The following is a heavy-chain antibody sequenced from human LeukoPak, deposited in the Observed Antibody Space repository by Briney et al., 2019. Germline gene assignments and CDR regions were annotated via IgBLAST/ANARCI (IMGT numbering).Heavy chain of an antibody. D-gene: IGHD6-6*01. Sequence: PGGSLRLSCAASGFTFNSYGMHWVRQAPGKGLEWVAFIGYDGSNKLYADSVKGRFTISRDNSKNTLFVQMSSLRAEDTAVYYCAKTLNLFGYSSSSYPGYWGHGTQVTVSS. J-gene: IGHJ4*01. CDR2: IGYDGSNK. V-gene: IGHV3-30*02. CDR3: AKTLNLFGYSSSSYPGY. CDR1: GFTFNSYG.